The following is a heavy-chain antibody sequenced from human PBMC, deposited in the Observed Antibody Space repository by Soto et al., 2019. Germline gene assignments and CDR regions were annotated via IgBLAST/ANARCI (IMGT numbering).Heavy chain of an antibody. CDR3: PKPDAPTTGWYYFDY. J-gene: IGHJ4*02. V-gene: IGHV3-23*01. D-gene: IGHD1-1*01. CDR1: GFSFRTYA. Sequence: PGGSLRLSCAASGFSFRTYAMGWVRQAPGKGLEWVSVMSNSGDLTYYADSVKGRFTISRDNSENTLYLQMSSLRAEDAAIYYCPKPDAPTTGWYYFDYWGQGTLVTVSS. CDR2: MSNSGDLT.